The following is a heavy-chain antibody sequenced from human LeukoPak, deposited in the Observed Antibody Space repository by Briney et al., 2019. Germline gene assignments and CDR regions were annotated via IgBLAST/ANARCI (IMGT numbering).Heavy chain of an antibody. V-gene: IGHV1-8*01. CDR1: GYTFTSYD. CDR2: MNPNSGNT. Sequence: ASVKVSCKVSGYTFTSYDINWVRQATGQGLEWMGWMNPNSGNTGYAQKFQGRVTMTRNTSISTAYMELSSLRSEDTAVYYCARGGRITIFGVVTDYYYGMDVWGQGTTVTVSS. D-gene: IGHD3-3*01. CDR3: ARGGRITIFGVVTDYYYGMDV. J-gene: IGHJ6*02.